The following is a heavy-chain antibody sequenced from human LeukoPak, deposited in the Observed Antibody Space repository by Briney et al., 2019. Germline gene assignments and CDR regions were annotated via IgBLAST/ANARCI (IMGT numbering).Heavy chain of an antibody. J-gene: IGHJ6*02. D-gene: IGHD3-3*01. V-gene: IGHV3-74*01. CDR2: INSDGSST. Sequence: GGSLRLSCAASGFTFDDYAMHWVRQAPGKGLVWVSRINSDGSSTSYADSVKGRFTISRDNAKNTLYLQMNSLRAEDTAVYYCARTPAGGYDFWSGYYLYYYYYGMDVWGQGTTVTVSS. CDR1: GFTFDDYA. CDR3: ARTPAGGYDFWSGYYLYYYYYGMDV.